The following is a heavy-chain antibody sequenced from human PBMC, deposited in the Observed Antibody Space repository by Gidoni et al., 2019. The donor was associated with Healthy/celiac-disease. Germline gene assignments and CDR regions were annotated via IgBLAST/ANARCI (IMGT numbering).Heavy chain of an antibody. D-gene: IGHD6-19*01. Sequence: QVQLQESGPGLVKPSETLALTCAVSGYSISSGYYWGWIRQPPGKGLEWIGSIYHSGSTYYNPSLKIRVTISVDTSKNQFSLKLSSVTAADTAVYYCASQWLVRHWFDPWGQGTLVTVSS. V-gene: IGHV4-38-2*01. CDR1: GYSISSGYY. CDR2: IYHSGST. J-gene: IGHJ5*02. CDR3: ASQWLVRHWFDP.